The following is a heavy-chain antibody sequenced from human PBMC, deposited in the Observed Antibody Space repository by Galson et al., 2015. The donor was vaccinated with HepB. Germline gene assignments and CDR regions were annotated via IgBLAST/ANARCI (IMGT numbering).Heavy chain of an antibody. CDR2: ISAYNGNT. Sequence: SCKASGYTFTSYGISWVRQAPGQGLEWMGWISAYNGNTNYAQKLQGRVTMTTDTSTSTAYMELRSLRSDDTAVYYCARDRIAAAGDQVHDAFDIWGQGTMVTVSS. J-gene: IGHJ3*02. V-gene: IGHV1-18*04. CDR1: GYTFTSYG. CDR3: ARDRIAAAGDQVHDAFDI. D-gene: IGHD6-13*01.